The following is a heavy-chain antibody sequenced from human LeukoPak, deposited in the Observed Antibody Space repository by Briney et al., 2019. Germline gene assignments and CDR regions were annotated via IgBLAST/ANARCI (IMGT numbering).Heavy chain of an antibody. D-gene: IGHD2-2*01. V-gene: IGHV6-1*01. J-gene: IGHJ4*02. CDR2: TYYWSKWYN. CDR1: GDSVSSAA. CDR3: ARGGRGYCTSSSCYFDY. Sequence: SQTLSLTCAISGDSVSSAAWHWIRQSPSRGLEWLGRTYYWSKWYNDYAVSVKSRITINPDTSKNQFSLHLNSVTPEDTAVYYCARGGRGYCTSSSCYFDYWGQGTLVTVSS.